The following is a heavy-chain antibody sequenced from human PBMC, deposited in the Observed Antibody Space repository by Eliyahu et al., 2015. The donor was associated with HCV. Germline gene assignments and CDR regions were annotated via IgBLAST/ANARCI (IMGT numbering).Heavy chain of an antibody. CDR2: ISAYDGNT. CDR3: ARDRPSATPDFLATIRNWARGSYFDFGMDV. Sequence: QVQLVQSGAEAKKPGASVKISCKVSDYTFTNYGINWVRQAPGQGLEWMGWISAYDGNTHSAQKFQGRLTMTTDTSTSTAFLELRSLRSDDTAMYYCARDRPSATPDFLATIRNWARGSYFDFGMDVWGRGTTVTVSS. V-gene: IGHV1-18*01. J-gene: IGHJ6*02. D-gene: IGHD3/OR15-3a*01. CDR1: DYTFTNYG.